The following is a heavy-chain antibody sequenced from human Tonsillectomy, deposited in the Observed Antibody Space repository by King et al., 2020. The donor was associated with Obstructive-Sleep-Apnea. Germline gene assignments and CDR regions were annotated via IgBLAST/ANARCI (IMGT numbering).Heavy chain of an antibody. Sequence: VQLVESGGGVVQPGRSLRLSCAASGFTFSSYAMHGVRPAPGKGLGWGAGISYDGSNKYYADSVKGRFTISRDNSKNTLYLQMNSLRAEDTAVYYCARTPRGMATITWYFDLWGRGTLVTVSS. D-gene: IGHD5-12*01. J-gene: IGHJ2*01. CDR2: ISYDGSNK. CDR3: ARTPRGMATITWYFDL. CDR1: GFTFSSYA. V-gene: IGHV3-30-3*01.